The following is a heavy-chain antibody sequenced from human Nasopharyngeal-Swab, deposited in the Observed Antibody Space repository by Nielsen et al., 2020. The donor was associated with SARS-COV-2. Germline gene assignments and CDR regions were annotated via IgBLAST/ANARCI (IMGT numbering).Heavy chain of an antibody. CDR3: AKSGGYSYGTFDY. CDR2: ISYDGSNK. D-gene: IGHD5-18*01. CDR1: GFTFSSYG. V-gene: IGHV3-30*18. J-gene: IGHJ4*02. Sequence: GESLKISCAASGFTFSSYGMHWVRQAPGKGLEWVAVISYDGSNKYYADSVKGRFTISRDNSKNTLYLQMNSLGAEDTAVYYCAKSGGYSYGTFDYWGQGTLVTVSS.